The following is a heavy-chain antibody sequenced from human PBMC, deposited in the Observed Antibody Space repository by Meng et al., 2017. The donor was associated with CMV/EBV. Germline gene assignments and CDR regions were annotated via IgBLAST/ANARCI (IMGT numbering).Heavy chain of an antibody. CDR3: ARDPGITIFGVVIGGMDV. CDR2: INHSGST. Sequence: SETLSLTCAVYGGSFSGYYWSWIRQPPGKGLEWIGEINHSGSTNYNPSLKSRVTISVDTSKNLFSLKLSSVTAADTAVYYCARDPGITIFGVVIGGMDVWGQGTTVTVSS. CDR1: GGSFSGYY. V-gene: IGHV4-34*01. J-gene: IGHJ6*02. D-gene: IGHD3-3*01.